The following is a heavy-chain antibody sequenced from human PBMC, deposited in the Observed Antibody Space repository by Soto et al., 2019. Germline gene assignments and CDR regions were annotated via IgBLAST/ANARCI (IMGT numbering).Heavy chain of an antibody. D-gene: IGHD3-10*01. CDR3: ARDCMPGSGANWAANRFDP. CDR1: GFTFSSYA. Sequence: PGGSLRLSCAASGFTFSSYAIHWVRQAPGKGLEWLADISFDENSRYYADSVKGRFTISRDNSKNTLYLQVSSLRSEDTAVYYCARDCMPGSGANWAANRFDPWGQGTLVTVSS. J-gene: IGHJ5*02. CDR2: ISFDENSR. V-gene: IGHV3-30-3*01.